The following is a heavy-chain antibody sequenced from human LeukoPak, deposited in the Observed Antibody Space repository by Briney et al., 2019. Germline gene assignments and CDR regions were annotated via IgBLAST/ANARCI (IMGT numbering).Heavy chain of an antibody. CDR2: ISSSGSTI. V-gene: IGHV3-11*01. CDR3: ARRWNYYYYGMDV. Sequence: PGGSLRLSCAASGFTFSDYYMSWIRQAPGKGLEWVSYISSSGSTIYYADSVKGRFTISRDNAKNSLHLQMNSLRAEDTAVYYCARRWNYYYYGMDVWGQGTTVTVSS. CDR1: GFTFSDYY. J-gene: IGHJ6*02. D-gene: IGHD1-1*01.